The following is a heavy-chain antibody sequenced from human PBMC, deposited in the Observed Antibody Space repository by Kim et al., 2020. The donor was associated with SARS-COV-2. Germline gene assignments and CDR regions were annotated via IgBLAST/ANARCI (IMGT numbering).Heavy chain of an antibody. V-gene: IGHV1-58*01. CDR2: IVVGSGNT. CDR3: AAECTGYDILTGYYAYYYYYGMDV. CDR1: GFTFTSSA. Sequence: SVKVSCKASGFTFTSSAVQWVRQARGQRLEWIGWIVVGSGNTNYAQKFQERVTITRDMSTSTAYMELSSLRSEDTAVYYCAAECTGYDILTGYYAYYYYYGMDVWGQGTTVTVSS. D-gene: IGHD3-9*01. J-gene: IGHJ6*02.